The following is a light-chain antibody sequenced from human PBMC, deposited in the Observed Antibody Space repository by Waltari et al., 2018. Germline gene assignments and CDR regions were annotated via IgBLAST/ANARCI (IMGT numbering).Light chain of an antibody. CDR3: AAWDDSLNGPVV. J-gene: IGLJ2*01. Sequence: QSVLTQPPSASATPGQRVTISCSGSTSNIGSNTVNWYQQLPGTAPKLLIYSNNQRPSGVPDRFSGSKSGTSASLAISGLQSEDEADYYCAAWDDSLNGPVVFGGGTKLTVL. CDR2: SNN. CDR1: TSNIGSNT. V-gene: IGLV1-44*01.